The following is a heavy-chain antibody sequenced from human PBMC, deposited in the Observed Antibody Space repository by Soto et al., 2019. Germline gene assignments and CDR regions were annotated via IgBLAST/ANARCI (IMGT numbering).Heavy chain of an antibody. CDR2: ISNDGSTT. Sequence: QVQLVESGGGVVQPGRSLRLSCAASGFTFSRYGIHWVRQAPGKGLEWVAVISNDGSTTYFADSVKGRFTISRDNSKNLLYEKMSSLIAEDRAVYYCTKESNDHYPTPKWAFDYWGQGSLVTVSS. CDR3: TKESNDHYPTPKWAFDY. CDR1: GFTFSRYG. D-gene: IGHD1-26*01. J-gene: IGHJ4*02. V-gene: IGHV3-30*18.